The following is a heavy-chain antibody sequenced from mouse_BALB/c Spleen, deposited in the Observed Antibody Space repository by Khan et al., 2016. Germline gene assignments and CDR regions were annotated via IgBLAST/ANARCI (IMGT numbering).Heavy chain of an antibody. CDR2: INPYNGGS. D-gene: IGHD2-14*01. Sequence: VQLQQSGPELVKPGASMKISCKASGYSFTAYTMNWVRQSHGKNLEWIGLINPYNGGSSYNQKFKAKATLTVDKSSSTAYMELLSLTSEDSAVYYCSRGGYDGYYAMDYGGQGTSFTVSS. CDR1: GYSFTAYT. CDR3: SRGGYDGYYAMDY. V-gene: IGHV1-18*01. J-gene: IGHJ4*01.